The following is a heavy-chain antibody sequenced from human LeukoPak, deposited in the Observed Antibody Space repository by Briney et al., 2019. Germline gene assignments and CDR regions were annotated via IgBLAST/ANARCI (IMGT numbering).Heavy chain of an antibody. CDR3: RRGSGSYL. V-gene: IGHV3-23*01. J-gene: IGHJ4*02. CDR2: ISGGGGST. Sequence: GGSLRLSCAASGFTFSSYAMSWVRQAPGKGLEWVSSISGGGGSTYYVASVKGRFTISRDNSKNTLNLQMNSLRAEDTAVYYCRRGSGSYLWGQGTLVTVSS. D-gene: IGHD3-10*01. CDR1: GFTFSSYA.